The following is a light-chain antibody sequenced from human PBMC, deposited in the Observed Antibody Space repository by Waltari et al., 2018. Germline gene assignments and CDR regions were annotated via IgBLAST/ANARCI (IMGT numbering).Light chain of an antibody. CDR1: RSNLGSNN. CDR3: GGWDDTLTGPYV. J-gene: IGLJ1*01. Sequence: QPALTQPPSVSGTPGQTVTISCSGSRSNLGSNNVNWSQVPPGPAPRLAIHNNNQRPSDVPARFSGSKSGTSASLAISGLQSEDEADYYCGGWDDTLTGPYVFGSGTKVIVL. V-gene: IGLV1-44*01. CDR2: NNN.